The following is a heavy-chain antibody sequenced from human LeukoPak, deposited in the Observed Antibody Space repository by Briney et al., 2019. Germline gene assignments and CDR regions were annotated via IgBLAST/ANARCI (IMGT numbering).Heavy chain of an antibody. V-gene: IGHV4-59*01. J-gene: IGHJ4*02. D-gene: IGHD3-3*01. CDR3: AREGGDFWSGYYFDY. Sequence: SETLSLTCTVSGDSISTYYWTWIRQPPGKGREWMGYIYYSGSTNYNPSLKSRVTISVDTSKNQFSLKMSSVTAADTAVYYCAREGGDFWSGYYFDYWGQGTLVTVSS. CDR2: IYYSGST. CDR1: GDSISTYY.